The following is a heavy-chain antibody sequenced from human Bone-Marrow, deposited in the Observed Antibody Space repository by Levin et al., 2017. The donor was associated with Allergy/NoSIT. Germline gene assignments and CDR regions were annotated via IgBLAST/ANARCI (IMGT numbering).Heavy chain of an antibody. D-gene: IGHD3-22*01. Sequence: GGSLRLSCAASGFTFSNAWMSWVRQAPGKGLEWVGRIKSKTDGGTTDYAAPVKGRFTISRDDSKNTLYLQMNSLKTEDTAVYYCTFRTMIVVVTDYWGQGTLVTVSS. V-gene: IGHV3-15*01. CDR3: TFRTMIVVVTDY. CDR1: GFTFSNAW. CDR2: IKSKTDGGTT. J-gene: IGHJ4*02.